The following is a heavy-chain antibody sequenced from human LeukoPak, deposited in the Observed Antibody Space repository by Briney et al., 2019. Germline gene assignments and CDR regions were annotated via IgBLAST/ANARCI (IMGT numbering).Heavy chain of an antibody. CDR2: IKQDGSEK. CDR3: ARDLRRWELLRYYYYGMDV. V-gene: IGHV3-7*01. D-gene: IGHD1-26*01. J-gene: IGHJ6*02. Sequence: PGGSLRLSCAASGFTFSSYWMSWVRQAPGKGLEWVANIKQDGSEKYYVDSVKGRFTISRDNAKNSLHLQMNSLRAEDTAVYYCARDLRRWELLRYYYYGMDVWGQGTTVTVSS. CDR1: GFTFSSYW.